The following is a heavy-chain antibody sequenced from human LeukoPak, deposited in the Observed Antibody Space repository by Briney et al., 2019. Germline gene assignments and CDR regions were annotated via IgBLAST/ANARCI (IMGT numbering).Heavy chain of an antibody. CDR3: AKDDLRIAAAGLFDY. CDR1: GFTFSSYS. V-gene: IGHV3-21*01. D-gene: IGHD6-13*01. Sequence: GGSLRLSCAASGFTFSSYSMNWVRQAPGKGLEWVSSISSSSSYIYYADSVKGRFTISRDNAKNSLYLQMNSLRAEDTAVYYCAKDDLRIAAAGLFDYWGQGTLVTVSS. J-gene: IGHJ4*02. CDR2: ISSSSSYI.